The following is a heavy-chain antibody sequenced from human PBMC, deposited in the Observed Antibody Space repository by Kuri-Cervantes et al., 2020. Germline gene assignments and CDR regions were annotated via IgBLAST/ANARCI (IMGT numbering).Heavy chain of an antibody. D-gene: IGHD6-13*01. Sequence: GESLKISCAASGFTFSSYWMHWVRQAPGKGLVWVSRINSDGSSTSYADSVKGRFTISRDNAKNSLYLQMNSLRAEDTAVYYCARGVMQQRNWFDPWGQGTLVTVSS. V-gene: IGHV3-74*01. CDR2: INSDGSST. J-gene: IGHJ5*02. CDR3: ARGVMQQRNWFDP. CDR1: GFTFSSYW.